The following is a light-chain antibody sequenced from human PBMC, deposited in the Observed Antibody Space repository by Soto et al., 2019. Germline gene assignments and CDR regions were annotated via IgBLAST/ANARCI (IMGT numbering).Light chain of an antibody. CDR2: GAS. Sequence: EIVMTQSPATLSVSPGERATLSCRASQSVSSNLAWYQQKPGQAPRLLIYGASSRATDIPDRFSGSGSGTDFTLTISRLEPEDFAVYHCQQYGSSPRTFGQGTKVDIK. V-gene: IGKV3-20*01. J-gene: IGKJ1*01. CDR1: QSVSSN. CDR3: QQYGSSPRT.